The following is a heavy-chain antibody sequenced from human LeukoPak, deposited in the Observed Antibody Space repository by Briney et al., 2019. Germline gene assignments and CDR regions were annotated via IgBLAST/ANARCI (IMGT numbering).Heavy chain of an antibody. Sequence: SETLSLTCTVSGGSISSDSYSWGWIRQPPGKGLVWIGQKYSSGTTQYNPSLKSRLTISIDTSKNKFFLNLSSVTAADTAVYYCARLHYYGSGSYYPLPNWFDPWGQGTLVTVSS. J-gene: IGHJ5*02. CDR3: ARLHYYGSGSYYPLPNWFDP. CDR2: KYSSGTT. D-gene: IGHD3-10*01. CDR1: GGSISSDSYS. V-gene: IGHV4-39*01.